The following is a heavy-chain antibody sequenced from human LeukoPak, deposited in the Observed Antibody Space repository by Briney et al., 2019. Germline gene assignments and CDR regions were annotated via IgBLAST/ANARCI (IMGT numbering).Heavy chain of an antibody. J-gene: IGHJ6*03. CDR2: SSYSGSP. CDR1: GGSISSYY. CDR3: AAGALAGPVYFYYIDV. V-gene: IGHV4-59*08. D-gene: IGHD1-1*01. Sequence: SETLSLTCTFSGGSISSYYWSWIRQPPGKGLEWIGSSSYSGSPKYNPSLKRRATISLDTSKNQFSLKVTSVTAADTALYYCAAGALAGPVYFYYIDVWGRGTTVTVSS.